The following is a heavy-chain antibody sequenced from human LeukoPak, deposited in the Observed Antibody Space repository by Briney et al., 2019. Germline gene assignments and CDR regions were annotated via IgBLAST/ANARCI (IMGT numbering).Heavy chain of an antibody. D-gene: IGHD6-19*01. CDR3: AKARYSSGWEEDY. V-gene: IGHV3-30*02. J-gene: IGHJ4*02. CDR2: IRYDGSNK. CDR1: GFTFSSYG. Sequence: GGSLRLSCAASGFTFSSYGMPWVRQAPGKGLEWVAFIRYDGSNKYYADSVKGRFTISRDNSKNTLYLQMNSLRAEDTAVYYCAKARYSSGWEEDYWGQGTLVTVSS.